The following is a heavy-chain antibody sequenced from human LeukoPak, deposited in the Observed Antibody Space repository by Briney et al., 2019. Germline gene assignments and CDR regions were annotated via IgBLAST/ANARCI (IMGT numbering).Heavy chain of an antibody. CDR3: ASTSGYYSHDAFDI. D-gene: IGHD3-22*01. Sequence: GGSLRLSCAASGLTFSSYSMNWVRQAPGKGLEWVSSISSSSSYIYYADSVKGRFTISRDNAKNSLYLQMNSLRAEDTAVYYCASTSGYYSHDAFDIWGQGTMVTVSS. CDR1: GLTFSSYS. CDR2: ISSSSSYI. J-gene: IGHJ3*02. V-gene: IGHV3-21*01.